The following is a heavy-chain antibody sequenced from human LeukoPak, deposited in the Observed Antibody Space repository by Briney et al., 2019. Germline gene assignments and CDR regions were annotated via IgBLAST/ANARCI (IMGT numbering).Heavy chain of an antibody. CDR1: GGSISSYY. CDR2: IYYSGST. Sequence: SETLSLTCTVPGGSISSYYWSWIRQPPGKGLEWIGYIYYSGSTNYNPSLKSRVTISVDTSKNQFSLKLSSVTAADTAVYYCARTHYLRFLEDYFYYYLDVWGKGTTVTVSS. D-gene: IGHD3-3*01. CDR3: ARTHYLRFLEDYFYYYLDV. V-gene: IGHV4-59*08. J-gene: IGHJ6*03.